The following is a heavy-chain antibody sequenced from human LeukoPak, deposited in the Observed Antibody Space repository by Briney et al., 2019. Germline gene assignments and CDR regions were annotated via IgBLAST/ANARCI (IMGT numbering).Heavy chain of an antibody. J-gene: IGHJ5*02. V-gene: IGHV1-2*02. CDR2: LNPNNGDT. CDR1: GYTFTGYN. D-gene: IGHD3-9*01. Sequence: ASVRDSCKASGYTFTGYNMHWVRQAPGQGLEWMGWLNPNNGDTNYAQKFQGRVSMTRDTSISTAYLELSRLTSDDTAVYYCARGLFDVLTDSRYWFDPWGQEHLDRVSS. CDR3: ARGLFDVLTDSRYWFDP.